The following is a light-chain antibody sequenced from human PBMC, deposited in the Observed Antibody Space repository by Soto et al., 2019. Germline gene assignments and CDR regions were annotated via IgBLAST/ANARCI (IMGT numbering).Light chain of an antibody. J-gene: IGLJ3*02. Sequence: QSVLTQPASVSGSPGQSITISCTGTSSDVGGYDYVSWYQQHPGKAPKLMIYNVSNRPSGVSNLFSGSKSGNTASLTISGLQTEDEADYYCSSYTSVSTGLFGGGTKLTVL. V-gene: IGLV2-14*01. CDR1: SSDVGGYDY. CDR3: SSYTSVSTGL. CDR2: NVS.